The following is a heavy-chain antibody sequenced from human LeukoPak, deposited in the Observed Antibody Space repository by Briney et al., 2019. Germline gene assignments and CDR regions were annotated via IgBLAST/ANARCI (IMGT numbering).Heavy chain of an antibody. D-gene: IGHD6-13*01. Sequence: GGSLRLSCAASGFTFTRYWMSWVRQAPGKGLEWVANIKQDGSEKYYVDSVKGRFTISRDNAKNSLYLQMNSLRAEDTAVYYCAREGIAAADLFDYWGQGTLVTVSS. CDR1: GFTFTRYW. V-gene: IGHV3-7*01. J-gene: IGHJ4*02. CDR3: AREGIAAADLFDY. CDR2: IKQDGSEK.